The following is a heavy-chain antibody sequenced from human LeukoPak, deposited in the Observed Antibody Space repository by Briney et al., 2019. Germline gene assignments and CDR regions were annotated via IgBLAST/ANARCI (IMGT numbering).Heavy chain of an antibody. Sequence: HPSETLSLTCAVYGGSFSGYYWSWIRQPPGKGLEWIGEINHSGSTNYNPSLKSRVTISVDTSKNRFSLKLSSVTAADTAVYYCARGHIGLAAAGSLGYWGQGTLVTVSS. V-gene: IGHV4-34*01. D-gene: IGHD6-13*01. CDR3: ARGHIGLAAAGSLGY. CDR1: GGSFSGYY. CDR2: INHSGST. J-gene: IGHJ4*02.